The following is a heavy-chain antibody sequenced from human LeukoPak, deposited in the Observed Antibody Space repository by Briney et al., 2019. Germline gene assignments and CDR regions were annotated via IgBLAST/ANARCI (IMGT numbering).Heavy chain of an antibody. CDR3: ARGRDSIAVAKYYFDY. J-gene: IGHJ4*02. D-gene: IGHD6-19*01. CDR1: GGSFSGYS. Sequence: SETLSLTCVVYGGSFSGYSWSWIRQPPGKGLEWIGEINHSGSTNYNPSLKSRVTISVDTSKNQFSLKLSSVTAADTAVYYCARGRDSIAVAKYYFDYWGQGTLVTVSS. CDR2: INHSGST. V-gene: IGHV4-34*01.